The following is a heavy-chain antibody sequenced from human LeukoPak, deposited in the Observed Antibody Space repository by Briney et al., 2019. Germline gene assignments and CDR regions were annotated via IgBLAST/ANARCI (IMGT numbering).Heavy chain of an antibody. CDR3: SRESGPFSPFGH. CDR1: AGSITTTNY. Sequence: PSETLSLTSGVSAGSITTTNYWSWVRQAPGQGREWSGEISLSGHTNYNPSLRSRATMSLDESKNHLSLILACVTAADTAIYYCSRESGPFSPFGHWGQGTLVTVTS. CDR2: ISLSGHT. V-gene: IGHV4/OR15-8*02. D-gene: IGHD1-26*01. J-gene: IGHJ4*02.